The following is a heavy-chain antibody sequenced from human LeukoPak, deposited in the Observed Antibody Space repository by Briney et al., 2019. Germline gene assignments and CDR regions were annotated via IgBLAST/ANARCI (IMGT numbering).Heavy chain of an antibody. V-gene: IGHV3-48*04. CDR1: GFTFSNHN. J-gene: IGHJ5*02. Sequence: RAGGSLRLSCAASGFTFSNHNMVWVRQPPGKGLEWISYISDSSITMYYADSVKGRFTISRDNAKNSLYLQMNSLRAEDTAVYYCARDDILTGLGLFDPWGQGTLVTVSS. CDR2: ISDSSITM. CDR3: ARDDILTGLGLFDP. D-gene: IGHD3-9*01.